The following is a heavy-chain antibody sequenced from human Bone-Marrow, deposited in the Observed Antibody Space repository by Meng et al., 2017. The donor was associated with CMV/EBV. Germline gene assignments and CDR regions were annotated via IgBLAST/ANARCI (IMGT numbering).Heavy chain of an antibody. CDR3: AKGLEMAYHYYGMDV. V-gene: IGHV3-9*01. J-gene: IGHJ6*02. CDR1: GFTFDDYA. CDR2: ISWNSGSI. D-gene: IGHD5-24*01. Sequence: GGSLRLSCAASGFTFDDYAMHWVRQAPGKGLEWVSGISWNSGSIGYADSVKGRFTISRDNAKNSLYLQMNSLRAEDTALYYCAKGLEMAYHYYGMDVWGQGTTVTVSS.